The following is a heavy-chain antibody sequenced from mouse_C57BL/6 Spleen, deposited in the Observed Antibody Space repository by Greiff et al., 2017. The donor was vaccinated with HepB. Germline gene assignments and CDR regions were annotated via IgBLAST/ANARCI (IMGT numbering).Heavy chain of an antibody. CDR3: ARSPYGYDWYFDV. CDR1: GFTFTDYY. CDR2: IRNKANGYTT. D-gene: IGHD2-2*01. V-gene: IGHV7-3*01. Sequence: VKVVESGGGLVQPGGSLSLSCAASGFTFTDYYMSWVRQPPGKALEWLGFIRNKANGYTTEYSASVKGRFTISRDNSQSILYLQMNALRAEDSATYYCARSPYGYDWYFDVWGTGTTVTVSS. J-gene: IGHJ1*03.